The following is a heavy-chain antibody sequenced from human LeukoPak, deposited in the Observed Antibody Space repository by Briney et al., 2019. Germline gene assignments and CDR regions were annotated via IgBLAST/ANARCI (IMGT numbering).Heavy chain of an antibody. Sequence: SETLSLTCTVSGGSISSSSYYWGWIRQPPGKGLEWIGSIYYSGSTYYNPSLKSRVTISVDTSKNQFSLKLSSVTAADTAVYYCASGGGMATAYFDYWGQGTLVTVSS. CDR2: IYYSGST. CDR3: ASGGGMATAYFDY. D-gene: IGHD5-24*01. J-gene: IGHJ4*02. CDR1: GGSISSSSYY. V-gene: IGHV4-39*07.